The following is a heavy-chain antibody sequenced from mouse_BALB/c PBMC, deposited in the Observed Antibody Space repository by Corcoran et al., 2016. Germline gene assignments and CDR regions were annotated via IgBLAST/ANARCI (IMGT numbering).Heavy chain of an antibody. D-gene: IGHD2-3*01. CDR3: ARRGLLRYWYFDV. CDR1: GYTFTNYG. Sequence: QIQLVQSGPELKKPGETVKISCKASGYTFTNYGMNWVKQAPGKGLKWMGWINTYTGEPTYADDFKGRFAFSLETSASTADLQINNLKNEDTATYFCARRGLLRYWYFDVWGAGTTVTVSS. V-gene: IGHV9-3-1*01. CDR2: INTYTGEP. J-gene: IGHJ1*01.